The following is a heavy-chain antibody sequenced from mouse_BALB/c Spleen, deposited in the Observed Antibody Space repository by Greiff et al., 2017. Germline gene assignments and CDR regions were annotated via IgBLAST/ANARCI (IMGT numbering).Heavy chain of an antibody. Sequence: ESGPGILQPSQTLSLTCSFSGFSLSTYGIGVGWIRQPSGKGVEWLAHIWWNDNKYYNTALKSRLTISKDTSNNQVFLKIASRDTADTATYYCARIYGSYVAYWGQGTLVTVSA. CDR1: GFSLSTYGIG. V-gene: IGHV8-11*01. J-gene: IGHJ3*01. CDR2: IWWNDNK. D-gene: IGHD2-1*01. CDR3: ARIYGSYVAY.